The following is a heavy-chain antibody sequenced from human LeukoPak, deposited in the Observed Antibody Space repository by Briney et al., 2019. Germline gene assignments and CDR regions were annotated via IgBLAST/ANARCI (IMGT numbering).Heavy chain of an antibody. V-gene: IGHV3-23*01. CDR3: ARDGGYSGYVLYYFDY. Sequence: GGSLRLSCAASGFTFSTYVMSWVRQAPGKGLEWVSSISGSGGSTYFADSVKGRFTISRDNSKNTLYLQMNSLRAEDTAVYYCARDGGYSGYVLYYFDYWGQGTLVTVSS. CDR2: ISGSGGST. D-gene: IGHD5-12*01. J-gene: IGHJ4*02. CDR1: GFTFSTYV.